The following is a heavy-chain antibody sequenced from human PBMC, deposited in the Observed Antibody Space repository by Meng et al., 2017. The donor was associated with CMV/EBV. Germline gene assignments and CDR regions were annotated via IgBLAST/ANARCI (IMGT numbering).Heavy chain of an antibody. CDR2: INPSGGST. D-gene: IGHD2-2*01. Sequence: SEYTLTTYNMHGGRQAHEQVLEWMGIINPSGGSTSYAQKFQGRVTMTRDTSTSTVYMELSSLRSEDTAVYYCARGPSIVVVHNWFDPWGQGTLVTVSS. CDR3: ARGPSIVVVHNWFDP. J-gene: IGHJ5*02. CDR1: EYTLTTYN. V-gene: IGHV1-46*01.